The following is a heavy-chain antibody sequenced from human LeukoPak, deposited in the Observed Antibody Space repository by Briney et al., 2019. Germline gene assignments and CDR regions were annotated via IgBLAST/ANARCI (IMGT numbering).Heavy chain of an antibody. Sequence: ASVKVSCKASGYTFTSYYMHWVRQAPGQGLEWMGIINPSGGSTSYAQEFQGRVTMTRDTSTSTVYMELSSLRSEDTAVYYCARGYCSSTSCYPDTAMGTFDYWGQGTLVTVSS. CDR1: GYTFTSYY. CDR2: INPSGGST. D-gene: IGHD2-2*01. CDR3: ARGYCSSTSCYPDTAMGTFDY. J-gene: IGHJ4*02. V-gene: IGHV1-46*01.